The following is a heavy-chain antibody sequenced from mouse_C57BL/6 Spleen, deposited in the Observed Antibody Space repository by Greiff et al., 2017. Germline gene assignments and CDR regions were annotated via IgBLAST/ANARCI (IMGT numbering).Heavy chain of an antibody. Sequence: VQLQQSGTVLARPGASVKMSCKTSGYTFTSYWMHWVKQRPGQGLEWIGAIYPGNSDTSYNQKFKGKAKLTAVTSASTAYMELSSLTNEDSAVYYCTITTVVANYFDYWGQGTTLTVSS. V-gene: IGHV1-5*01. CDR2: IYPGNSDT. D-gene: IGHD1-1*01. CDR3: TITTVVANYFDY. CDR1: GYTFTSYW. J-gene: IGHJ2*01.